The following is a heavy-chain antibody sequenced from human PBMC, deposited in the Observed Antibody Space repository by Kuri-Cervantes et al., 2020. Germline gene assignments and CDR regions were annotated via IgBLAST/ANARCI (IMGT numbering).Heavy chain of an antibody. Sequence: GGSLRLSCAASGSTFDDYAMHWVRQAPGKGLEWVSGISWNSGSIGYADSVKGRFTISRDNAKNSLYLQMNSLRAEDTALYYCAKGTGFVVVTAMDYWGQGTLVTVSS. V-gene: IGHV3-9*01. J-gene: IGHJ4*02. D-gene: IGHD2-21*02. CDR1: GSTFDDYA. CDR3: AKGTGFVVVTAMDY. CDR2: ISWNSGSI.